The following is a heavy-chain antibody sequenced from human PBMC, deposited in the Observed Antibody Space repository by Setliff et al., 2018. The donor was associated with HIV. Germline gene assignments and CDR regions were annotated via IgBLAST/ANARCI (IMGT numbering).Heavy chain of an antibody. CDR1: GFTFSSYA. CDR3: VRGTNGYPGLDY. D-gene: IGHD2-8*01. Sequence: LRLSCAASGFTFSSYAMHWVRQAPGKGLEWVALISFDGSNKYYVDSVKGRFTMSRDNAKNSLHLQMNSLRGEDTAVYYCVRGTNGYPGLDYWGQGTPVTVSS. CDR2: ISFDGSNK. V-gene: IGHV3-30*03. J-gene: IGHJ4*02.